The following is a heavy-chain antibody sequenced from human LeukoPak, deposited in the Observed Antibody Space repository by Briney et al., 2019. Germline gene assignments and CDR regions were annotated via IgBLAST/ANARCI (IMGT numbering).Heavy chain of an antibody. J-gene: IGHJ4*02. CDR2: ISAYNGNT. V-gene: IGHV1-18*01. Sequence: ASVKVSCKASGYTFTSYGISWVRQAPGQGLEWMGWISAYNGNTNYAQKLQGRVTMTTDTSTSTAYMELRSLRSDDTAVYYCAREALGAHYYDSSGPRVLDYWGQGTLVTVSS. CDR1: GYTFTSYG. CDR3: AREALGAHYYDSSGPRVLDY. D-gene: IGHD3-22*01.